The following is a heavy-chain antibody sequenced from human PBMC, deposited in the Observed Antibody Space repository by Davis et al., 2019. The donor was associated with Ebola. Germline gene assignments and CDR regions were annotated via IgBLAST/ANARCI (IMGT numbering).Heavy chain of an antibody. D-gene: IGHD2-15*01. CDR1: GFRFSNYA. J-gene: IGHJ4*02. CDR3: AKDRGGYCSGASCYYDY. V-gene: IGHV3-23*01. Sequence: GESLKISCAASGFRFSNYAMSWVRQGPGKGLEWVSAISGSGGGTYYADSVKGRFTISRDNSKNTLYLQMNSLRAEDTAVYYCAKDRGGYCSGASCYYDYWGQGTLVTVSS. CDR2: ISGSGGGT.